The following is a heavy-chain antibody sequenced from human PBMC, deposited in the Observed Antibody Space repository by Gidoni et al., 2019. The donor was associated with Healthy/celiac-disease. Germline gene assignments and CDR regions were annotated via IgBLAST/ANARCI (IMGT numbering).Heavy chain of an antibody. CDR2: ISYDGSNK. D-gene: IGHD4-17*01. J-gene: IGHJ6*02. V-gene: IGHV3-30*18. CDR1: GFTFSSYG. Sequence: QVQLVESGGGVVQPGRSLRLSCAASGFTFSSYGMHWVGQAPGKGLEWVAVISYDGSNKYYADSVKGRFTISRDNSKNTLYLQMNSLRAEDTAVYYCAKRTTVDYYYYGMDVWGQGTTVTVSS. CDR3: AKRTTVDYYYYGMDV.